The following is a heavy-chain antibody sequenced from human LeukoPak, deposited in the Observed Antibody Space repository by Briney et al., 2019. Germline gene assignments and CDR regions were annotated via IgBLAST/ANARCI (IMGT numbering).Heavy chain of an antibody. CDR1: GFTFSSYA. CDR3: ARGTTIFGVVIIRGAFDI. V-gene: IGHV3-48*01. J-gene: IGHJ3*02. D-gene: IGHD3-3*01. Sequence: GGSLRLSCAASGFTFSSYAMSWVRQAPGKGLEWVSYISSSSSTIYYADSVKGRFTISRDNAKNSLYLQMNSLRAEDTAVYYCARGTTIFGVVIIRGAFDIWGQGTMVTVSS. CDR2: ISSSSSTI.